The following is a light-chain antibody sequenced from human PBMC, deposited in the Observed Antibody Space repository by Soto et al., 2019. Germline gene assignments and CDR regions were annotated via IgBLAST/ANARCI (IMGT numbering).Light chain of an antibody. Sequence: EIVVTPSPGTLSLTKGERASLSCRASQSVSNNYLAWYQQKPGQAPRLLIYGASNRATGIPDRFSGSGSGTDFTLTSSRLEPEAFAVYYCQQYGSSGTFGQGTRWIS. CDR3: QQYGSSGT. CDR2: GAS. J-gene: IGKJ1*01. V-gene: IGKV3-20*01. CDR1: QSVSNNY.